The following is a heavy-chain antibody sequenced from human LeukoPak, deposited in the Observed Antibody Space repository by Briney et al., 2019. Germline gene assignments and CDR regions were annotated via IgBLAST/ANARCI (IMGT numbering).Heavy chain of an antibody. V-gene: IGHV4-31*03. Sequence: PSETLSLTCTVSGGSISSGGYYWSWIRQHPGKGLEWIGYIYYSGTTYYNPSLKSRLTISVDTSKNQFSLKLNSVTAADTAVYYCGREGIPYSPSPYYFDYWGQGNLVTVSS. CDR2: IYYSGTT. CDR3: GREGIPYSPSPYYFDY. J-gene: IGHJ4*02. D-gene: IGHD3-9*01. CDR1: GGSISSGGYY.